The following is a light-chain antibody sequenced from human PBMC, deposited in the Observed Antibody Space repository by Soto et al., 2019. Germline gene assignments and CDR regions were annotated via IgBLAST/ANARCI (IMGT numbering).Light chain of an antibody. V-gene: IGKV3-20*01. Sequence: DIVLTQSPGTLSLSPGERATLSCRASQSVSSTHLAWYQQKPGQAPRLLIYGASSRATGIPDRFSGSGSGTDFTLTISRLEPEDCAVYYCQPYTSSPLTFGQGTRLEIK. CDR3: QPYTSSPLT. J-gene: IGKJ5*01. CDR1: QSVSSTH. CDR2: GAS.